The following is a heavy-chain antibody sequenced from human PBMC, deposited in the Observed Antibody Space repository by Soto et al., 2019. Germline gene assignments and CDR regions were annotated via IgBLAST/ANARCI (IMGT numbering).Heavy chain of an antibody. CDR2: IYDSGST. CDR3: ARGRDFDY. CDR1: GVSVGNNTW. J-gene: IGHJ4*02. Sequence: PSETLCLTCAVSGVSVGNNTWWSWVRRPPGKGLEGSGEIYDSGSTNYNPSLKSRVTLSVDTSKNQFSLKLSSLTAAHTAVYYCARGRDFDYWGQGTLVTVSS. V-gene: IGHV4-4*02.